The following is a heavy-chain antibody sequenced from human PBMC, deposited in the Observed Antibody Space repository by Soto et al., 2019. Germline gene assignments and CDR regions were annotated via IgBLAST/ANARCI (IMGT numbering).Heavy chain of an antibody. CDR3: ARDQTKGLQDAFDV. Sequence: QVQLVQSGGEVKEPGASVTISCKASGYTLVNYGINWVRQAPGQGLEWLGWISPYNGKTEYAQRLQGRVTLTTDTSTGTAYLDLRSLRSDDTAVYYCARDQTKGLQDAFDVWGQGTMVTVSS. CDR1: GYTLVNYG. V-gene: IGHV1-18*01. J-gene: IGHJ3*01. CDR2: ISPYNGKT. D-gene: IGHD4-4*01.